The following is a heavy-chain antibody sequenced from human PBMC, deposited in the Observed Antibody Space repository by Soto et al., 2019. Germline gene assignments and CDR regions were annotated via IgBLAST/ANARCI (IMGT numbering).Heavy chain of an antibody. CDR1: GYTFTDYW. CDR3: ARPPLPGYSIHFNS. V-gene: IGHV5-51*01. Sequence: GESLKISCKGSGYTFTDYWIGWVRQLPGKGLEWMGIIYPGDSDTRYSPSFQGHVTITVDKSTSTAFLQWRSLKASDTALYYCARPPLPGYSIHFNSWGQGTLVTVSS. CDR2: IYPGDSDT. J-gene: IGHJ4*02. D-gene: IGHD2-15*01.